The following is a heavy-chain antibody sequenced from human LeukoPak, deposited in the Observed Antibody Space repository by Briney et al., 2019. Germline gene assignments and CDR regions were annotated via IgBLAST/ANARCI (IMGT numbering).Heavy chain of an antibody. V-gene: IGHV3-74*01. CDR1: GFTFSSCW. CDR2: INRDGSST. Sequence: GGSLRLSCAASGFTFSSCWMHWVRQDPGKGLVWVARINRDGSSTTYADSVKGRFTISRDNAKKTLYLQMNSLRAEDTAVYYCTRDTSSGLDYWGQGTLVTVPS. J-gene: IGHJ4*02. D-gene: IGHD2-2*01. CDR3: TRDTSSGLDY.